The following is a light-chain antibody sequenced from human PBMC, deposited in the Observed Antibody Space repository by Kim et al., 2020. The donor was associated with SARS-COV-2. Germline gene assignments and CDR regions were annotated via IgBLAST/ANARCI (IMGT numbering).Light chain of an antibody. CDR3: QAWDSSTVV. CDR2: QDS. CDR1: KMGDKY. J-gene: IGLJ2*01. Sequence: SVSPGQTASITCSGEKMGDKYACWYQQKPGQSPVLVICQDSKRPSGIPERFSGSNSGSTATLTISGTQAMDEADYYCQAWDSSTVVFGGGTQLTVL. V-gene: IGLV3-1*01.